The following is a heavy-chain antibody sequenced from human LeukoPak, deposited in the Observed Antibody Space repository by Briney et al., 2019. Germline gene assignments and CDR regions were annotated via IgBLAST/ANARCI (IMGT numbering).Heavy chain of an antibody. D-gene: IGHD6-19*01. J-gene: IGHJ4*02. V-gene: IGHV1-69*04. Sequence: SVKVSCKASGGTFSSYAISWVRQAPGQGLEWMGRIIPILGIANYAQKFQGRVTITADKSTSTAYMELSSLRSEDTAVYYCARASSGWYFDYWGQGTLVTVSS. CDR2: IIPILGIA. CDR1: GGTFSSYA. CDR3: ARASSGWYFDY.